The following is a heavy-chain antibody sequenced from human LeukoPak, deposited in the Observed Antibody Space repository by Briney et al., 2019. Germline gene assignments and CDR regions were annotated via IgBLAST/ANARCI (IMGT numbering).Heavy chain of an antibody. V-gene: IGHV4-30-2*03. CDR3: ASKNPYDFWSGYLEDY. D-gene: IGHD3-3*01. CDR1: GGSISSGDYY. J-gene: IGHJ4*02. CDR2: IYYSGST. Sequence: SQTLSLTCTVSGGSISSGDYYWSWIRQPPGKGLEWIGSIYYSGSTYYNPSLKSRVTISVDTSKNQFSLKLSSVTAADTAVYYCASKNPYDFWSGYLEDYWGQGTLVTVSS.